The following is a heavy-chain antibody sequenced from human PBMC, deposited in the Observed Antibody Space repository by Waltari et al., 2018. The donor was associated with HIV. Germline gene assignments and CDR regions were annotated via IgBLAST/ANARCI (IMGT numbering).Heavy chain of an antibody. CDR3: ATARETMGVDFDY. J-gene: IGHJ4*02. V-gene: IGHV1-69*02. CDR1: GGMFLSYS. D-gene: IGHD3-10*01. CDR2: MVPTSDKP. Sequence: QVQLVQSGAEVRSPGASVKVACKASGGMFLSYSINWGRQAPGQGLELIGRMVPTSDKPNYAQKFQGRVTITADKSTSTAYMELNSLRSGETAVYYCATARETMGVDFDYWGQGTLVTVSS.